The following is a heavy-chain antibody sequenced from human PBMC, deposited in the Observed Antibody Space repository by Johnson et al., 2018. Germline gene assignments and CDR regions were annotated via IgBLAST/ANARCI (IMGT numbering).Heavy chain of an antibody. D-gene: IGHD3-22*01. CDR2: NIPLFGTA. J-gene: IGHJ1*01. CDR1: GGTFSSYA. CDR3: SGTYYYDSSGYPAYVQH. V-gene: IGHV1-69*12. Sequence: QVQLVQSGAEVKKPGSSVKVSCKASGGTFSSYAISWVRQAPGQGLEWMGGNIPLFGTANYAQKFQGRVTITADDSTSTADMELSSLRSEDTAVYYCSGTYYYDSSGYPAYVQHWGQGTLVTVSS.